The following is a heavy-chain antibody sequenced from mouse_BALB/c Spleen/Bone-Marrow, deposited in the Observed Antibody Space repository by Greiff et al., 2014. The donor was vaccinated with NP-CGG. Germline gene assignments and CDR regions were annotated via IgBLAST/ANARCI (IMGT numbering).Heavy chain of an antibody. Sequence: EVKVVESGGDLVKPGGSLKLSCAASGFTFSSYGMSWVRQTPDKRLEWVATISSGGSYTYYPDSVKGQFTISRDNAKNTLYLQMSSLKSEDTAMYYCARQGYGYDGFDYWGQGTTLTVSS. CDR1: GFTFSSYG. D-gene: IGHD2-2*01. CDR3: ARQGYGYDGFDY. V-gene: IGHV5-6*01. CDR2: ISSGGSYT. J-gene: IGHJ2*01.